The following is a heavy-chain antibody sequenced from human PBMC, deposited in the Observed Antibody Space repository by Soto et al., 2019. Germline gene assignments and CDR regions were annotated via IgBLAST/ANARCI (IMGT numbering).Heavy chain of an antibody. V-gene: IGHV3-21*01. Sequence: EVQLVESGGGLVKPGGSLRLSCVASGFTFSSYTMNWVRQAPGKGLEWVSSISSSRNYIYYADSLKGRFTISRDNAKNSLFLQMTSLRVEDTAGYDCARVSGWNYLFNYYNMDVWGQVTTVTVSS. CDR3: ARVSGWNYLFNYYNMDV. CDR1: GFTFSSYT. J-gene: IGHJ6*02. D-gene: IGHD1-7*01. CDR2: ISSSRNYI.